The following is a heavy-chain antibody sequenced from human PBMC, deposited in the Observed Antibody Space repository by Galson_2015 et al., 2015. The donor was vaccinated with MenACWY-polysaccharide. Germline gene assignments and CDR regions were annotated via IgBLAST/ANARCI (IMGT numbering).Heavy chain of an antibody. V-gene: IGHV4-59*01. CDR2: INYSGST. Sequence: LSLTCTVSRGSIASFYWSWVQQSPGKGLECIGSINYSGSTDYNPSLKSRVTISVDTSKNQFSLQLRSVTAADTAVYFCARSPAVQRWPDIIAGGLDIWGQGKMVTVS. J-gene: IGHJ3*02. CDR1: RGSIASFY. D-gene: IGHD5-24*01. CDR3: ARSPAVQRWPDIIAGGLDI.